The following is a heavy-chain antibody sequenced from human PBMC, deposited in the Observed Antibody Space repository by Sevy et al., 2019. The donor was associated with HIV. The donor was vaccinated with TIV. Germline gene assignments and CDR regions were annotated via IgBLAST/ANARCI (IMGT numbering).Heavy chain of an antibody. D-gene: IGHD3-22*01. V-gene: IGHV3-15*05. J-gene: IGHJ4*02. Sequence: GGSLRLSCVVSGFTFNNAWMNWVRQAPGTGLQWIGLIKSKIDDETTDYAAPLKGRFTISRDDSKNTLYLQMNSLKIEDTAVYHCATAPGYYDSAPFDYWGPGTLVTVSS. CDR3: ATAPGYYDSAPFDY. CDR2: IKSKIDDETT. CDR1: GFTFNNAW.